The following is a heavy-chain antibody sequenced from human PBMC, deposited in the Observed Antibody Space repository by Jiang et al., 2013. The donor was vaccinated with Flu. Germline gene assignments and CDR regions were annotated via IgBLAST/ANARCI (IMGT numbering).Heavy chain of an antibody. Sequence: GGGVVQPGRSLRLSCAASGFTFSSYGMHWVRQAPGKGLEWVAVISYDGSNKYYADSVKGRFTISRDNSKNTLYLQMNSLRAEDTAVYSCAKGQGYDQNYYYAMDVWGQGTTVTVSS. CDR1: GFTFSSYG. D-gene: IGHD5-12*01. V-gene: IGHV3-30*18. CDR3: AKGQGYDQNYYYAMDV. CDR2: ISYDGSNK. J-gene: IGHJ6*02.